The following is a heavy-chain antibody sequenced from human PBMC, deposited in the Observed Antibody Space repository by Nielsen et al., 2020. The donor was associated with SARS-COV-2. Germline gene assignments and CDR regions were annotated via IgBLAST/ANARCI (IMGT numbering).Heavy chain of an antibody. CDR1: GFTLSSYG. D-gene: IGHD1-26*01. Sequence: GESLKISCAASGFTLSSYGMRWVRQAPGKGLEWVAVISYDGSNKYYADSVKGRFTISRDNSKNTLYLQMNSLRAEDTAVYYCAKGHSGSYYYFDYWGQGTLVTVSS. CDR2: ISYDGSNK. CDR3: AKGHSGSYYYFDY. J-gene: IGHJ4*02. V-gene: IGHV3-30*18.